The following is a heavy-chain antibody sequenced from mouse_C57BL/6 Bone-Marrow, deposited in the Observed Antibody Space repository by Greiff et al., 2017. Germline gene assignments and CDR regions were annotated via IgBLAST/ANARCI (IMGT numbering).Heavy chain of an antibody. V-gene: IGHV1-19*01. J-gene: IGHJ2*01. D-gene: IGHD4-1*01. Sequence: LVESGASVKMSCKASGYTFTDYYMNWVKQSHGKSLEWIGVINPYNGGTSYNQKFKGKATLTVDKSSSTAYMELNSLTSEDSAVYYCARATGTYFDYWGQGTTLTVSS. CDR1: GYTFTDYY. CDR2: INPYNGGT. CDR3: ARATGTYFDY.